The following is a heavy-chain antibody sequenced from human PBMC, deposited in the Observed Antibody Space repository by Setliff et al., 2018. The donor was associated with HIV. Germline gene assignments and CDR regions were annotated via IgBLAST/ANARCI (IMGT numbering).Heavy chain of an antibody. CDR1: GGSFSTYY. J-gene: IGHJ4*01. CDR2: VNHSGGT. Sequence: SSETLSLTCAVYGGSFSTYYWSWIRQSPGKRLERLGEVNHSGGTNYNPSLKRRLIISSDASKNQFSLRLKSVTAADTAVYFCARRILRSAFDFWGHGTLVTVSS. D-gene: IGHD2-15*01. CDR3: ARRILRSAFDF. V-gene: IGHV4-34*01.